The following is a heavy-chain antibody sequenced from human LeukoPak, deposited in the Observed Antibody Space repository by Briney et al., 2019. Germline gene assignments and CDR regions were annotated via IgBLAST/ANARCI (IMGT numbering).Heavy chain of an antibody. CDR1: GFTVSSNY. V-gene: IGHV3-66*01. CDR3: ARRCGGSCFYAFDI. J-gene: IGHJ3*02. CDR2: IYSGGST. Sequence: GRSLRLSCAASGFTVSSNYMSWVRQAPGKGLEWVSVIYSGGSTYYADSVKGRFTISRDNSKNTLNLQMNSLRAEDTAVYYCARRCGGSCFYAFDIWGQGTMVTVSS. D-gene: IGHD2-15*01.